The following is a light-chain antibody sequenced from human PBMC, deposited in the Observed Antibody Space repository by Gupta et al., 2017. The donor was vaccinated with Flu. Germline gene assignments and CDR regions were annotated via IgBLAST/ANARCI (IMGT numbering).Light chain of an antibody. V-gene: IGKV1D-16*01. CDR2: VAS. CDR1: QDINRW. CDR3: QQYETDPLT. J-gene: IGKJ4*01. Sequence: DIQMTQSPSSLSAFVGDTVIITCRASQDINRWLAWYQQRPEEAPKPLIFVASDLQSGIPSRFSGTGSGTHFTLTINNLQPEDFATYYCQQYETDPLTFGGGTKVETK.